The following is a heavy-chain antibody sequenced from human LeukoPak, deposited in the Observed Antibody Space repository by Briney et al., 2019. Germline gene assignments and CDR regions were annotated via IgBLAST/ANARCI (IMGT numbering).Heavy chain of an antibody. CDR2: IYSGGST. V-gene: IGHV3-53*01. J-gene: IGHJ5*02. CDR1: GLSIADFW. D-gene: IGHD5-24*01. Sequence: GGSLRLSCEASGLSIADFWMSWVRQAPGKGLEWVSVIYSGGSTYYADSVKGRFTISRDNSKNTLYLQMNSLRAEDTAVYYCARDVGHRRDGYNHWGQGTLVTVSS. CDR3: ARDVGHRRDGYNH.